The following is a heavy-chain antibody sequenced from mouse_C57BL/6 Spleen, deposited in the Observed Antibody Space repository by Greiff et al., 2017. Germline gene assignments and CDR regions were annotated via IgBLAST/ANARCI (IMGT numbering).Heavy chain of an antibody. Sequence: EVMLVESGGGLVKPGGSLKLSCAASGFTFSDYGMHWVRQAPEKGLEWVAYISSGSSTIYYADTVKGRFTISRDNAKNTLFLQMTSLRSEDTAMYYCVRQGAYDYYYSMYYWGQGTSVTVSS. V-gene: IGHV5-17*01. D-gene: IGHD2-4*01. CDR2: ISSGSSTI. CDR3: VRQGAYDYYYSMYY. J-gene: IGHJ4*01. CDR1: GFTFSDYG.